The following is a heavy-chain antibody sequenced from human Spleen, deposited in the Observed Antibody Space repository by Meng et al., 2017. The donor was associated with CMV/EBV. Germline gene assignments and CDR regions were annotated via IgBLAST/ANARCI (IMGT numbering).Heavy chain of an antibody. D-gene: IGHD5-12*01. V-gene: IGHV1-2*02. CDR1: GYTFPDSS. CDR2: INCNNGDT. CDR3: AREYIASSGDY. J-gene: IGHJ4*02. Sequence: SCETSGYTFPDSSIHWVRQAPGQGLEWMGWINCNNGDTKYAQKLQGRVTMTRDTSTNTAYVELKELQADDTAIYYCAREYIASSGDYWGQGTLVTVSS.